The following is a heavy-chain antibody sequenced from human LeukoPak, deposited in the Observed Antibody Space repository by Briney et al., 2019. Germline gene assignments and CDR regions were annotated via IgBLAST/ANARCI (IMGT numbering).Heavy chain of an antibody. D-gene: IGHD1-14*01. CDR2: ISSTGSST. Sequence: GGSLRLSCAASGFTFSSYAMSWVRQAPGKGLEWVSAISSTGSSTYYADSVKGRFTISRDNSKNTLYLQMNSLRVEDTAIYYCAKDLPSGRSDYWGQGTLVTVSS. J-gene: IGHJ4*02. CDR1: GFTFSSYA. V-gene: IGHV3-23*01. CDR3: AKDLPSGRSDY.